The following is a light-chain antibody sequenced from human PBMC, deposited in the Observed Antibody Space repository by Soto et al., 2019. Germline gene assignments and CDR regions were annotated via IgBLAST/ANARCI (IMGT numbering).Light chain of an antibody. CDR3: QQYNSS. J-gene: IGKJ1*01. CDR2: KAS. Sequence: EIQMTQSPSTLSAFVGDRVTITCRASQSISNWLAWYQQKPGKAPKLLIYKASSLESGVPSRFSGSGSGSEFTLTISSLQPDDFATYYCQQYNSSFGQGTKV. V-gene: IGKV1-5*03. CDR1: QSISNW.